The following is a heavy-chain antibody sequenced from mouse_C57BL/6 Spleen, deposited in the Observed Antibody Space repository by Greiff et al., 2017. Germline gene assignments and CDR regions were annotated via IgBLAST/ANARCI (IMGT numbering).Heavy chain of an antibody. Sequence: QVQLKQSGPELVKPGASVKISCKASGYTFTDYYINWVKQRPGQGLEWIGWIYPGSGNTKYNEKFKGKATLTVDTSSSTAYMQLSSLTSEDSAVYFCARWGNYYGSSYSYYYAMDYWGQGTSVTVAS. CDR2: IYPGSGNT. D-gene: IGHD1-1*01. J-gene: IGHJ4*01. CDR1: GYTFTDYY. V-gene: IGHV1-84*01. CDR3: ARWGNYYGSSYSYYYAMDY.